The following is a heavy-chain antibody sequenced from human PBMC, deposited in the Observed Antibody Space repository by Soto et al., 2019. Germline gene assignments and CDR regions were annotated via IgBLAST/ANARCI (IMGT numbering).Heavy chain of an antibody. D-gene: IGHD2-2*01. V-gene: IGHV3-11*01. CDR2: ISSSGSTI. CDR1: GFTFSDYY. Sequence: QVQLVESGGGLVKPGGSLRLSCVASGFTFSDYYMSWIRQAPGKGLEWVSYISSSGSTIYYADSVKGRFTISRDNAKNELYLQMNSLRAEDTVVYYCARDLDGCVSTSCSLDVWGQGTTVTVSS. J-gene: IGHJ6*02. CDR3: ARDLDGCVSTSCSLDV.